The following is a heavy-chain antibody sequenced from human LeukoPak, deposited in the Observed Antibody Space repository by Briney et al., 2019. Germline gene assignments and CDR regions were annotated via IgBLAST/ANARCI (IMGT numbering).Heavy chain of an antibody. CDR1: GDSISSSSYY. V-gene: IGHV4-39*07. D-gene: IGHD3-10*01. Sequence: NSSETLSLTCTVSGDSISSSSYYWGWVRQPPGKGLEWIGRTYYSGSTDYNPSLKSRVTISVDTSKNQFSLKLSSVTAADTAVYYCARDWGLIFQGRMVRGILGYWGQGILVTVSS. CDR3: ARDWGLIFQGRMVRGILGY. CDR2: TYYSGST. J-gene: IGHJ4*02.